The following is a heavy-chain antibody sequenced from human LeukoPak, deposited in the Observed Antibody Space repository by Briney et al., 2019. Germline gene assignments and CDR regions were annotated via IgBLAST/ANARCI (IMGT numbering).Heavy chain of an antibody. CDR1: GYSFTGYY. V-gene: IGHV1-2*02. Sequence: ASVKVSCKASGYSFTGYYMHWVRQAPGQGLEWMGWINPNSGGTNYAQNFQGRVTMTRDTSIRTAHMELSSLRSDDTAVFYCAKTFYFDNTGYYTFDYWGQGTLVTVSS. J-gene: IGHJ4*02. CDR3: AKTFYFDNTGYYTFDY. CDR2: INPNSGGT. D-gene: IGHD3-22*01.